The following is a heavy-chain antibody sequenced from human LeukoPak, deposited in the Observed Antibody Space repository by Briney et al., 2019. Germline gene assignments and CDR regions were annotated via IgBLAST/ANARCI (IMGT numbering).Heavy chain of an antibody. V-gene: IGHV3-23*01. D-gene: IGHD3-3*01. CDR1: GFTLRTYA. CDR3: AKDRGLRSLEWFFDY. CDR2: ISGSDGST. Sequence: PGGSLRLSCAASGFTLRTYAMSWVRQAPGKGLEWVSAISGSDGSTYYADSVKGRFTISRDNSKNTLYLQMNSLRAEDTAVYYCAKDRGLRSLEWFFDYWGQGTLVTVSS. J-gene: IGHJ4*02.